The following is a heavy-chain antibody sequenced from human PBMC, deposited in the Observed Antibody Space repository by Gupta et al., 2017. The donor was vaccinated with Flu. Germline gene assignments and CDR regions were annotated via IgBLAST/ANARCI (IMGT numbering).Heavy chain of an antibody. CDR2: IYYSGNT. D-gene: IGHD3-16*01. CDR1: GGSISRYH. J-gene: IGHJ6*02. Sequence: LLQESGPGVLKPSETLSLTCTVSGGSISRYHWSWIRQPPGKGLEWIGNIYYSGNTNYNPSLKSRVTMSVGTSQNQFSLNLRSVTAADTAVYYCARDGLGPWDYYYGMDVWGQGTTIIVSS. V-gene: IGHV4-59*01. CDR3: ARDGLGPWDYYYGMDV.